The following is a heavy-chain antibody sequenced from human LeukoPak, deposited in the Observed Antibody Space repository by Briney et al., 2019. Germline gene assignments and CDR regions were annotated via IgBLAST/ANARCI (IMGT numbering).Heavy chain of an antibody. Sequence: QTGGSLRLSCAASGFTFSTYAMGWVRQAPGKGLEWVSGISGSGDRTHYADSVKGRFTISRDNSKNTLYLQMKSLRAEDTAVYYCAKVAERSTPPGLWDYWGQGTLVTVSS. D-gene: IGHD1-1*01. J-gene: IGHJ4*02. V-gene: IGHV3-23*01. CDR3: AKVAERSTPPGLWDY. CDR1: GFTFSTYA. CDR2: ISGSGDRT.